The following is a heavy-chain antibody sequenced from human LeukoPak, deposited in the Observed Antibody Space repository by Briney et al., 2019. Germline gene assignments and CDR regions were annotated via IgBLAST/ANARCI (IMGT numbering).Heavy chain of an antibody. D-gene: IGHD2-21*02. V-gene: IGHV3-23*01. CDR1: GFTFSRYA. Sequence: GGSLRLSCAASGFTFSRYAMRWVRQAPGKGLKGVASISGRGVRPYYAASVKGWFTISRDNSKNRLYLQTNSLKPEDTAVYYCTTDIVVVTASDAFDIWGQGTMVSVSS. J-gene: IGHJ3*02. CDR3: TTDIVVVTASDAFDI. CDR2: ISGRGVRP.